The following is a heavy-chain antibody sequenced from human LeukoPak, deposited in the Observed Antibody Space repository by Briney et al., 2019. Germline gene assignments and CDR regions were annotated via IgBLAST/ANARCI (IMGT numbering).Heavy chain of an antibody. J-gene: IGHJ4*02. CDR2: ISSGSSYI. Sequence: GGSLRLSCAASGFTFSSYKMYWVRQAPGKGLEWVSSISSGSSYIYYADSVKGRFTISRDNAKNSLYLQMNSLRAEDTAVYYCARERVATIPLDYWGQGTLVTVSS. CDR1: GFTFSSYK. D-gene: IGHD5-12*01. V-gene: IGHV3-21*01. CDR3: ARERVATIPLDY.